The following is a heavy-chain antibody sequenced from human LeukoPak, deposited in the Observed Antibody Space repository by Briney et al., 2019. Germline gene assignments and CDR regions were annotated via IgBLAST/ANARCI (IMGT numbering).Heavy chain of an antibody. V-gene: IGHV3-7*01. D-gene: IGHD5-18*01. CDR1: RFTFSIDW. J-gene: IGHJ4*02. Sequence: GGSLRLSCAASRFTFSIDWMTWVRQAPGKGLEWVANINQDGSEKYYVDSVKGRFTISRDNAKNSLYLRMNSLRADDTAVYYCARDLDSYGWFDYWGQGTLVTVSS. CDR2: INQDGSEK. CDR3: ARDLDSYGWFDY.